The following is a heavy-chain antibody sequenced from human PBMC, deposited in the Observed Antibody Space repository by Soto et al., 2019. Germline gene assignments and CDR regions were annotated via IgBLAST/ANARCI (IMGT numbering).Heavy chain of an antibody. J-gene: IGHJ4*02. V-gene: IGHV4-31*03. CDR3: ATYCSGGSCYLDY. CDR2: SFYSGST. D-gene: IGHD2-15*01. CDR1: GGSISSGGYY. Sequence: QVQLQESGPGLVKPSQTLSLTCTVSGGSISSGGYYWSWIRQHPGKGLEWIGYSFYSGSTYYNPSLKSRVTISVDTSKNHFALKLSSVTAADTAVYYCATYCSGGSCYLDYWGQGTLVTVSS.